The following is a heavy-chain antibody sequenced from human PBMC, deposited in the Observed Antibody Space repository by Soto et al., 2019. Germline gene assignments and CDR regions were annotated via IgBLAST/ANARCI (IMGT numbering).Heavy chain of an antibody. CDR1: GGPISISSYY. CDR3: AGPSGGYCSSTSCPDTYYYYGMDV. CDR2: IVFSGSP. J-gene: IGHJ6*02. Sequence: PLETLSPTCTVSGGPISISSYYSGGGRQPPGAGREVIVCIVFSGSPYYNTSLKSRVTISVDTSKNQFSLKLSSVTAADTAVYYCAGPSGGYCSSTSCPDTYYYYGMDVWGQGTTVT. D-gene: IGHD2-2*01. V-gene: IGHV4-39*01.